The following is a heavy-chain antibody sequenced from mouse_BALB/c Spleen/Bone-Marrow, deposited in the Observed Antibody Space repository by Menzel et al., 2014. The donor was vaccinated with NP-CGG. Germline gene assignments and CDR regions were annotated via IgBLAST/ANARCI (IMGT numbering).Heavy chain of an antibody. CDR1: GFSLTSYG. J-gene: IGHJ4*01. V-gene: IGHV2-9*02. D-gene: IGHD2-13*01. Sequence: QVQLQQSGPGLVAPSQSLCITCTVSGFSLTSYGVHWVRQPPGKVLEWLGVIWAGGSTNYNSALMSRLSISKDNTKSQVFLKMNSLQTYDTAMYYCARSSDYEGAMDYWGQGTSVTVSS. CDR2: IWAGGST. CDR3: ARSSDYEGAMDY.